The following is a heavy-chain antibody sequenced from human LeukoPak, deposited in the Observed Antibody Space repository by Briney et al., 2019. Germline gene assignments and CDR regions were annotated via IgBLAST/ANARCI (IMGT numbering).Heavy chain of an antibody. Sequence: GGSLRLSCAASGFTFSSYAMSWVRQAPGKGLEWVSAISGSGGSTYYADSVKGRFTIPRDNSKNTLYLQMNSLRAEDTAVYYCAKDLSPSGIVVVEVDYWGQGTLVTVSS. D-gene: IGHD2-15*01. CDR2: ISGSGGST. CDR3: AKDLSPSGIVVVEVDY. CDR1: GFTFSSYA. V-gene: IGHV3-23*01. J-gene: IGHJ4*02.